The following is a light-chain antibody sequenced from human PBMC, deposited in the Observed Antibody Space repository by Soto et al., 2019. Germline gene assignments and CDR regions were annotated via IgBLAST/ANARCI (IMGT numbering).Light chain of an antibody. J-gene: IGKJ2*01. V-gene: IGKV1-5*03. CDR2: KAT. CDR1: QSIGSG. Sequence: DIQMTQSPSTLSASVGDGVTITCRASQSIGSGLAWYQQKPGKAPKLLIYKATNLQRGVPSRFSGSGSGTDFSLTTSSLQPVDSATYYCQQYNDFQYTFGQGTKLEI. CDR3: QQYNDFQYT.